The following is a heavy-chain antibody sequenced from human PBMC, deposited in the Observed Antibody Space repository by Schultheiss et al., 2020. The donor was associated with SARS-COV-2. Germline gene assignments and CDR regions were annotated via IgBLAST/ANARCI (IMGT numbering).Heavy chain of an antibody. CDR2: IYYSGST. D-gene: IGHD4-23*01. CDR1: GFTFSNAW. CDR3: ARVYGGVDY. J-gene: IGHJ4*02. V-gene: IGHV4-59*01. Sequence: GSLRLSCAASGFTFSNAWMSWVRQAPGKGLEWIGYIYYSGSTNYNPSLKSRVTISVDTSKNQFSLKLSSVTAADTAVYYCARVYGGVDYWGQGTLVTVSS.